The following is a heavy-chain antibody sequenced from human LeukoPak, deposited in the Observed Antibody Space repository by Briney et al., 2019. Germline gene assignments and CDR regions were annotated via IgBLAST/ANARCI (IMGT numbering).Heavy chain of an antibody. CDR3: ARESGYAVGDF. D-gene: IGHD5-12*01. CDR1: GFTFSSYA. J-gene: IGHJ4*02. Sequence: GGSLRLSCAASGFTFSSYAMTWVRQAPGEGLEWASVIYNDGRTYYADSVKGRFIISKDNSKNTLYLQMNNLRADDTAVYYCARESGYAVGDFWGRGTLVTVSS. CDR2: IYNDGRT. V-gene: IGHV3-23*03.